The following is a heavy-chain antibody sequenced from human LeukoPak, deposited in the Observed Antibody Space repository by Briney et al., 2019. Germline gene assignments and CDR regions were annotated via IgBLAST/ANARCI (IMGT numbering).Heavy chain of an antibody. CDR2: IWYDGSNK. V-gene: IGHV3-33*01. J-gene: IGHJ6*02. D-gene: IGHD3-10*01. Sequence: PGGSLRLSCAASGFTFSSYGMHWVRQAPGKGLEWVAVIWYDGSNKYYADSVKDRFTISRDNSKNTLYLQMNSLRAEDTAVYYCAREELWFGESRADNYYGMDVWGQGTTVTVSS. CDR1: GFTFSSYG. CDR3: AREELWFGESRADNYYGMDV.